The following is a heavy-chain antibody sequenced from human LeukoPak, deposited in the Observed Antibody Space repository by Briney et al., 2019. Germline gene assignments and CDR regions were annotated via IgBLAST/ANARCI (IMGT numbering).Heavy chain of an antibody. Sequence: GGSLRLSCAASGFTFSSYAMHWVRQAPGKGLEWVAGISGSGGSTIYADSVKGRFTISRDNPKNTLYLQMNSLRAEDTAFYFCAKRGVVIRVFLVGFHKEAFYFESWGQGALVTVSS. CDR1: GFTFSSYA. CDR2: ISGSGGST. CDR3: AKRGVVIRVFLVGFHKEAFYFES. J-gene: IGHJ4*02. V-gene: IGHV3-23*01. D-gene: IGHD3/OR15-3a*01.